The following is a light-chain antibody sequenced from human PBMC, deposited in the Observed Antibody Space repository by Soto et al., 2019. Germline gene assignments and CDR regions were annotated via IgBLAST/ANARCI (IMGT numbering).Light chain of an antibody. CDR1: QSISIY. J-gene: IGKJ1*01. CDR2: EAS. V-gene: IGKV1-5*03. CDR3: RQYNSYPWT. Sequence: DIQMTQSPSALSASVGDRVTITCRASQSISIYFAWYQQKPGKAPKLLIYEASSLESGVPSRFSGSGSGTEFTLTISSLQPDDFATYYCRQYNSYPWTLGQGTKVDIK.